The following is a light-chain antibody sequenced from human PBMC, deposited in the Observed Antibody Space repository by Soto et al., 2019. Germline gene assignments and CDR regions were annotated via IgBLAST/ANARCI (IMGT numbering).Light chain of an antibody. Sequence: RVMTQSPVSLSASPGERVTLSCRASQPISNNLAWYQQKPGQAPRLLIFDASTRATGIPARFSGSGSGTEFTPTISSLQSEDVATYYCQQANDWPPTFGQGT. CDR1: QPISNN. V-gene: IGKV3-15*01. CDR3: QQANDWPPT. J-gene: IGKJ1*01. CDR2: DAS.